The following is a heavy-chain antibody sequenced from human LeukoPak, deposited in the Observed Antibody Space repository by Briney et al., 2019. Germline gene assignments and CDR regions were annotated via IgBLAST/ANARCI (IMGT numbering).Heavy chain of an antibody. Sequence: SETLSLTCTVSGGSISSSSYYWGWIRQPPGKGLEWIGSIYYSGSTYYNPSLKSRVTISVDKSKNQFSLKLSSVTAADTAVYYCARIGRPTYYDILTGYMGYYYYGMDVWGQGTTVTVSS. V-gene: IGHV4-39*07. CDR3: ARIGRPTYYDILTGYMGYYYYGMDV. J-gene: IGHJ6*02. CDR2: IYYSGST. D-gene: IGHD3-9*01. CDR1: GGSISSSSYY.